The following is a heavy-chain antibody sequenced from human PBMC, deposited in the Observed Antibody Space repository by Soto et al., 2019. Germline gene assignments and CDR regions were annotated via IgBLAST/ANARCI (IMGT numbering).Heavy chain of an antibody. D-gene: IGHD4-17*01. CDR2: ISAYNGNT. V-gene: IGHV1-18*01. Sequence: GASVKVSCKASGYTFTSYGISWVRQAPGQGLEWMGWISAYNGNTNYAQKLQGRVTMTTDTSTSTAYIELRSLRSDDTAVYYCARDSMTTVTPDYLCKGTPVPVSS. CDR3: ARDSMTTVTPDY. CDR1: GYTFTSYG. J-gene: IGHJ4*02.